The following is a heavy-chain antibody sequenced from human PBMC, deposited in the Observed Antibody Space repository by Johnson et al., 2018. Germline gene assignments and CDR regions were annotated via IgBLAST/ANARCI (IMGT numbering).Heavy chain of an antibody. Sequence: EVQLVETGGGLVQPGGSLRLSCAASGFTFSSYTMNWVRQPPGKGLEWVSHIGSSSTNIYYAESLKGRFTISRDKAKNSLYLQMTSLGAEDTAVYYCAGDMYYDFWSGYRGDACDSGGQGTMVTVSS. D-gene: IGHD3-3*01. J-gene: IGHJ3*02. V-gene: IGHV3-48*01. CDR2: IGSSSTNI. CDR1: GFTFSSYT. CDR3: AGDMYYDFWSGYRGDACDS.